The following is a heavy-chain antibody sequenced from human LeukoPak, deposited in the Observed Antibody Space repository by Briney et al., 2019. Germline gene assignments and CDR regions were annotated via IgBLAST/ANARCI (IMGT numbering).Heavy chain of an antibody. CDR1: GFTFSSYA. J-gene: IGHJ3*02. CDR3: AREYMLQGQPAQKDALDI. Sequence: PGGSLRLSCAASGFTFSSYAMSWVRQAPGKGLEWVSRVAGDGFYPSYADSVKDRFTISRDNAKNILYLQMNSLRAEDTAVYYCAREYMLQGQPAQKDALDIWGQGTMVTVSS. CDR2: VAGDGFYP. V-gene: IGHV3-23*01. D-gene: IGHD3-16*01.